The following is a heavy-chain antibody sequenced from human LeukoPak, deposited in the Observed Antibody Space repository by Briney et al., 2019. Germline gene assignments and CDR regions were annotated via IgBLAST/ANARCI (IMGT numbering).Heavy chain of an antibody. J-gene: IGHJ4*02. V-gene: IGHV4-34*01. D-gene: IGHD5-24*01. CDR1: GGSFSGYY. CDR2: INHSGST. CDR3: ARGGRDGYNLFDY. Sequence: SETLSLTCAVYGGSFSGYYWSWIRQPPGKGLEWIGEINHSGSTNYNPSLKSRVPISVDTSKNQFSPKLSSVTAADTAVYYCARGGRDGYNLFDYWGQGTLVTVSS.